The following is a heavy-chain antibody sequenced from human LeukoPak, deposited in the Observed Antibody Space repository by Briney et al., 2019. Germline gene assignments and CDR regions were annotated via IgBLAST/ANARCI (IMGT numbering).Heavy chain of an antibody. CDR2: IYPGDSDT. Sequence: GESLKISCKGSGYSFTSYWIGWVHQMPGKGLEWMGIIYPGDSDTRYSPSFQGQVTISADKSISTAYLQWSSLKASDTAMYYCARLGGGYYDSSGYSPSVLGYYYGMDVWGQGTTVTVSS. CDR1: GYSFTSYW. V-gene: IGHV5-51*07. CDR3: ARLGGGYYDSSGYSPSVLGYYYGMDV. D-gene: IGHD3-22*01. J-gene: IGHJ6*02.